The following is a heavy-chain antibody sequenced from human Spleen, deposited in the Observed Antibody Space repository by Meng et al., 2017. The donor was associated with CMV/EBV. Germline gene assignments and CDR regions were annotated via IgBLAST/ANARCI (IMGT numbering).Heavy chain of an antibody. Sequence: GSISSGDYYGSWIRQPPGKGMEWIGYIYYSGSTYYNPSLKSRVTISVDTSKNQFSLKLSSVTAADTAVYYCAREITGPTWEGAFDIWGQGTMVTVSS. CDR3: AREITGPTWEGAFDI. D-gene: IGHD3-16*01. CDR2: IYYSGST. CDR1: GSISSGDYY. J-gene: IGHJ3*02. V-gene: IGHV4-30-4*08.